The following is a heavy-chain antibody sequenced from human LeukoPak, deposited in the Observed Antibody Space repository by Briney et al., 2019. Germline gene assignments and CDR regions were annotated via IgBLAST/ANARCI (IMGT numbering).Heavy chain of an antibody. CDR3: AKDLDLGYSSGP. D-gene: IGHD6-19*01. CDR2: ISYDGSNK. V-gene: IGHV3-30*04. Sequence: GGSLRLSCAASGFTFSSYAMHWVRQAPGKGLEWVAVISYDGSNKYYADSVKGRLTISRDNSENTLFLQMNSLRSEDTAVYYCAKDLDLGYSSGPGGQGTLVTVSS. J-gene: IGHJ4*02. CDR1: GFTFSSYA.